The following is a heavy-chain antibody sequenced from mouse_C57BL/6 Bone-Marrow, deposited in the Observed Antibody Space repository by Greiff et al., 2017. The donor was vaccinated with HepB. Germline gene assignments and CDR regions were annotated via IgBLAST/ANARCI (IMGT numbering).Heavy chain of an antibody. Sequence: QVQLKESGAELARPGASVKLSCKASGYTFTSYGISWVKQRTGQGLEWIGEIYPRSGNTYYNEKFKGKATLTADKSSSTAYMELRSLTSEDSAVYFCARGATVVAKEDYWGQGTTLTVSS. CDR2: IYPRSGNT. V-gene: IGHV1-81*01. CDR3: ARGATVVAKEDY. CDR1: GYTFTSYG. D-gene: IGHD1-1*01. J-gene: IGHJ2*01.